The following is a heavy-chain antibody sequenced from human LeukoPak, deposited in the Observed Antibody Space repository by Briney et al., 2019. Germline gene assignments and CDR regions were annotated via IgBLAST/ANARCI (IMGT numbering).Heavy chain of an antibody. V-gene: IGHV3-30*02. J-gene: IGHJ4*02. Sequence: QSGGSLRLSCAASVFTLSSYAMSWVRQAPGKGLEWVAFIRYDGSHKYYADSVKGRFTISRDNSKNTLYLQMNSLGAEDTAVYNCAKDSPRVYSSSWYIAGNPDYWGQGTLVTVSS. D-gene: IGHD6-13*01. CDR1: VFTLSSYA. CDR3: AKDSPRVYSSSWYIAGNPDY. CDR2: IRYDGSHK.